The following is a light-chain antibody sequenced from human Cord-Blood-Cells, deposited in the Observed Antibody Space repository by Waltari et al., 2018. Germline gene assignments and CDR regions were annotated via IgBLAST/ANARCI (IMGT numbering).Light chain of an antibody. Sequence: QSALTQPASVSGSPGQSLTISCTGTSSDVGGYNYVSWYQQHPGKAPKLMIYDVSKRPSGVPDRFSGSKSGNTASLTVSGLQAEDEADYYCSSYAGSNTWVFGGGTKLTVL. CDR2: DVS. V-gene: IGLV2-8*01. CDR1: SSDVGGYNY. J-gene: IGLJ3*02. CDR3: SSYAGSNTWV.